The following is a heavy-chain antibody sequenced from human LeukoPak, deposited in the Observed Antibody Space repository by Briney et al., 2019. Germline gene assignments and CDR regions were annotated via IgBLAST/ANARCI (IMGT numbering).Heavy chain of an antibody. J-gene: IGHJ6*02. Sequence: GTSLRLSCAASGFTFRNFGMHWVRQAPGKGLEWVAFTSNDGSNKYYADSVKGRFTISRDNSQNTLFLQMNSLRAEDTAVYYCAKPSGYFHGMDVWGQGTTVTVSS. CDR2: TSNDGSNK. CDR1: GFTFRNFG. D-gene: IGHD1-1*01. V-gene: IGHV3-30*18. CDR3: AKPSGYFHGMDV.